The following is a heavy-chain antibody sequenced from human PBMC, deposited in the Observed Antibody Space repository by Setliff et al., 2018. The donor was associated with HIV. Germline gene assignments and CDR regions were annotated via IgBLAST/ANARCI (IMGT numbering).Heavy chain of an antibody. CDR1: GFTFSSYW. V-gene: IGHV3-7*01. CDR3: ARDGLEGDMAGRQRTYAFGY. Sequence: GGSLRLSCAASGFTFSSYWMSWVRQAPGKGLEWVANIKQDGSEKYYVDSLKGRFTISRDNAKNSLYLQMNSLGAEDTAVYYCARDGLEGDMAGRQRTYAFGYWGQGTLVTVSS. D-gene: IGHD2-15*01. CDR2: IKQDGSEK. J-gene: IGHJ4*02.